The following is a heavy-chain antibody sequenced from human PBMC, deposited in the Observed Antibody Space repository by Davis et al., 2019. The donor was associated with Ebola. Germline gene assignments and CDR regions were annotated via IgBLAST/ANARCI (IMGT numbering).Heavy chain of an antibody. D-gene: IGHD3-3*01. CDR1: GFTFSSSA. Sequence: GGPLRLSCVTPGFTFSSSAMNWVRQAPGMGLEWVSTISGSGGSTYYADSVKGRFTISRDNSKNTLYLQMNILRAEDTAVYYCAKSGLSFGVVKYHYGMDVWGKGTTVTVSS. CDR2: ISGSGGST. J-gene: IGHJ6*04. CDR3: AKSGLSFGVVKYHYGMDV. V-gene: IGHV3-23*01.